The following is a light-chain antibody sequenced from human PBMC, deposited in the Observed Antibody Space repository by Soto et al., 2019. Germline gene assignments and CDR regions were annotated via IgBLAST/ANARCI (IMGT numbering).Light chain of an antibody. V-gene: IGKV3-15*01. CDR2: YSS. Sequence: EVMMTQFPDTVSVTPGETVTLSCGASQSVRTNLAWYQQRPGQAPRLLIHYSSTRATGIPARLSGSGSGTEFTLTISSLQSEDFAVYYCQQYNNWPITFGQGTRLEIK. CDR3: QQYNNWPIT. J-gene: IGKJ5*01. CDR1: QSVRTN.